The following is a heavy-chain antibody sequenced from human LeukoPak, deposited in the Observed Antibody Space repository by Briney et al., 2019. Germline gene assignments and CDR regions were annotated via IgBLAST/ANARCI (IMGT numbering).Heavy chain of an antibody. J-gene: IGHJ3*02. CDR2: ISHSGST. D-gene: IGHD3-22*01. V-gene: IGHV4-4*02. CDR3: ARLNYYDSSGYAFDI. CDR1: GGSISSSNW. Sequence: SETLSLTCAVSGGSISSSNWWTWVRQPPGKGLEWIGEISHSGSTNYNPSLKSRVTVSVDRSKNQFSLELSSVTAADTAVYYCARLNYYDSSGYAFDIWGQGTMVTVSS.